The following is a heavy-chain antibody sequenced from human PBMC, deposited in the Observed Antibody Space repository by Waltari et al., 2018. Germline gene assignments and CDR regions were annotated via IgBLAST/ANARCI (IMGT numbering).Heavy chain of an antibody. J-gene: IGHJ4*02. D-gene: IGHD6-13*01. CDR2: IKTDGSET. V-gene: IGHV3-7*01. CDR1: GVTVSSFW. Sequence: EVQVVESGGGLVQPGGSLRLSCAASGVTVSSFWMTWVRQAPGKGLVWVANIKTDGSETYYVDSVKGRFTISRDNTKNSLYLQMSSLRAEDTAVYYCAIGGVETSWYWRYWGQGTLVTVSS. CDR3: AIGGVETSWYWRY.